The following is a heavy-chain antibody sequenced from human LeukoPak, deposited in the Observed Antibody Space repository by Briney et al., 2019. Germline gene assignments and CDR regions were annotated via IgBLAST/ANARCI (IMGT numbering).Heavy chain of an antibody. V-gene: IGHV3-23*01. D-gene: IGHD3-9*01. CDR2: ISGSGGST. Sequence: GGSLRLSCAASGFTFSSYGMSWVRQAPGKGLEWVSAISGSGGSTYYADSVKGRFTISRDNSKNTLYLQMNSLRAEDTAVYYCAKDLGNILTGYYKAHWGQGTLVTVSS. CDR1: GFTFSSYG. CDR3: AKDLGNILTGYYKAH. J-gene: IGHJ4*02.